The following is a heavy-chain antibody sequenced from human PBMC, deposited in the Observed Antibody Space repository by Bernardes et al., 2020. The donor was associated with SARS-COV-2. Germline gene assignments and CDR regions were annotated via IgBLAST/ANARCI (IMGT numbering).Heavy chain of an antibody. CDR3: ARQEIHPFGHFYGMDV. D-gene: IGHD3-3*01. CDR1: GGSISSSDYH. V-gene: IGHV4-39*01. Sequence: SETLSLTCTVPGGSISSSDYHWAWIRQPPGKGLEWIGTIFYSGNTYYNPSLKSRLTISVDTSKNQFSLRLSSVTAADTAVYYCARQEIHPFGHFYGMDVWGQGTTVTVSS. CDR2: IFYSGNT. J-gene: IGHJ6*02.